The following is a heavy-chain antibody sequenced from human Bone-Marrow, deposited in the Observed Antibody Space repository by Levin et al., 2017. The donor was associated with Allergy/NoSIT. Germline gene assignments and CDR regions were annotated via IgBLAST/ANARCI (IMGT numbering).Heavy chain of an antibody. D-gene: IGHD6-13*01. CDR1: GYTFSDYY. CDR3: AKVPPLTTGAGTWLDR. J-gene: IGHJ5*02. V-gene: IGHV1-2*06. Sequence: PGGSLRLSCKASGYTFSDYYIHWVRQAPGQGLEWMGRINPKSGVTVYAQKFQGRVTLTSDTSISTAYMELSGLRSDDTAVYYCAKVPPLTTGAGTWLDRWGQGALVTVSS. CDR2: INPKSGVT.